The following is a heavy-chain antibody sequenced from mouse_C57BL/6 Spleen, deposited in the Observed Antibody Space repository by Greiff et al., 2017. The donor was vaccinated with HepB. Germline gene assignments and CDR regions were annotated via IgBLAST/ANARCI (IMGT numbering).Heavy chain of an antibody. CDR3: TTGYGSGFAY. CDR1: GFNIKDDY. Sequence: EVQLQQSGAELVRPGASVKLSCTASGFNIKDDYMHWVKQRPEQGLEWIGWIDPENGDTEYASKFQGKATITADPSSNKAYLQLSSLTSEDTAVYYCTTGYGSGFAYWGQGTLVTVSA. D-gene: IGHD1-1*01. V-gene: IGHV14-4*01. CDR2: IDPENGDT. J-gene: IGHJ3*01.